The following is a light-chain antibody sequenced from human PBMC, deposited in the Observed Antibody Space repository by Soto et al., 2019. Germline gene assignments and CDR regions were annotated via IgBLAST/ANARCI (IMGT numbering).Light chain of an antibody. CDR2: KGT. J-gene: IGLJ1*01. V-gene: IGLV2-23*01. CDR1: SSDVGAYNS. Sequence: QSVLAQPASVSGSPGQSITISCTGTSSDVGAYNSVSWYQQHPHRAPQVIIYKGTQRPSGVSNRFSGSTSGNAASLTISALQTDDEDDYFFCSSAPESTYVCGTGTKLTVL. CDR3: CSSAPESTYV.